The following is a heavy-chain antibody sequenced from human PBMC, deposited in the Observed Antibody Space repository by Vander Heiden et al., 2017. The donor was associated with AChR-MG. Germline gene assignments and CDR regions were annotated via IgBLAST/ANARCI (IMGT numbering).Heavy chain of an antibody. D-gene: IGHD2-15*01. CDR2: IWYDGSNK. J-gene: IGHJ6*02. CDR3: ARSGYCSGGSCYYEGGVDV. V-gene: IGHV3-33*01. Sequence: QGQLVESGGGVVQPGRSLRHSCAASGFPFSSYAMTWVRKAQGKVLEWVAVIWYDGSNKYYGDSVKGRFTISRDNSKNTLYLQMNSLRAEDTAVYYCARSGYCSGGSCYYEGGVDVWGQGTTVTVSS. CDR1: GFPFSSYA.